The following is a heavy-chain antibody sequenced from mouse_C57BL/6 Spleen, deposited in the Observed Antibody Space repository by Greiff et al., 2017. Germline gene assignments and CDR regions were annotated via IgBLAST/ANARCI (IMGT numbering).Heavy chain of an antibody. CDR2: IYPSDSET. Sequence: QVQLQQPGAELVRPGSSVKLSCKASGYTFTSYWMDWVKQRPGQGLEWIGNIYPSDSETHYNQKFKDKATLTVDKSSSTAYMQLSSLTSEVSAVYYCARESLPGAMDYWGQGTSVTVSS. CDR3: ARESLPGAMDY. CDR1: GYTFTSYW. V-gene: IGHV1-61*01. D-gene: IGHD6-5*01. J-gene: IGHJ4*01.